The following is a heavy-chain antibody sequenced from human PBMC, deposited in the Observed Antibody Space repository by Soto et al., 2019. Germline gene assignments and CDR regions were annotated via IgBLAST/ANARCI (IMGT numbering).Heavy chain of an antibody. Sequence: QVPLVQSGAEVKKPGSSVKVSCKASGGTFSSYAISWVRQAPGQGLEWMGGIIPIFGTANYAQKFQGRVTIAADESTSTAYMELSSRRSEDTAVYYCARGPWYRSSSIGYYYYGMDVCGQGTTVTVSS. V-gene: IGHV1-69*01. D-gene: IGHD6-6*01. CDR1: GGTFSSYA. J-gene: IGHJ6*02. CDR3: ARGPWYRSSSIGYYYYGMDV. CDR2: IIPIFGTA.